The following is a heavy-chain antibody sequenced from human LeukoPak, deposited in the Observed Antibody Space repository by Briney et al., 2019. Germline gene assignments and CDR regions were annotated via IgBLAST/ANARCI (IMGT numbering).Heavy chain of an antibody. V-gene: IGHV1-46*01. Sequence: ASVKVSCKAFEYTFTSYYMHWVRQAPGQGLEWMGIINPSGGSTSYAQKFQGRVTMTRDTSTSTVYMELSSLRSEDTAVYYCAASGYSYGLSDYWGQGTLVTVSS. CDR2: INPSGGST. D-gene: IGHD5-18*01. CDR3: AASGYSYGLSDY. J-gene: IGHJ4*02. CDR1: EYTFTSYY.